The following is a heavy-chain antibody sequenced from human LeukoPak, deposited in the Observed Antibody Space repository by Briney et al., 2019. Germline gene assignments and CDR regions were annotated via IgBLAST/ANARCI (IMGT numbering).Heavy chain of an antibody. Sequence: SGGSLRRSCAASGFTFRSYGMHWVRQAPGRGLEWVAVIWYEGSDKHYADSVKGRFTISRDNARSSLYLQMNSLRAEDTALYYCARRRDSSGYYYFDYWGQGTLVTVSS. J-gene: IGHJ4*02. CDR2: IWYEGSDK. V-gene: IGHV3-33*01. CDR3: ARRRDSSGYYYFDY. D-gene: IGHD3-22*01. CDR1: GFTFRSYG.